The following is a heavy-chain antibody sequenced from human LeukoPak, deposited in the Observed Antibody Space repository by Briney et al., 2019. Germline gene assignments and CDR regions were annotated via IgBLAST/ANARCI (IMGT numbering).Heavy chain of an antibody. V-gene: IGHV4-31*03. Sequence: SQTLSLTCTVSGGSISSGGYYWSWIRQLPGKGPEWIGYIYHSGNTVYKPSLRSRVTMSVDTSENQFSLKLTSVTAADTGVYYCVRVGDCTSAACHDTRFDPWGQGTLVTVSS. CDR1: GGSISSGGYY. CDR2: IYHSGNT. D-gene: IGHD2-2*01. J-gene: IGHJ5*02. CDR3: VRVGDCTSAACHDTRFDP.